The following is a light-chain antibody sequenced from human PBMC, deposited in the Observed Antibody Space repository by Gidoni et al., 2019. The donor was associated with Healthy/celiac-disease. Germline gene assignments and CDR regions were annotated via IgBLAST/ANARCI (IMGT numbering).Light chain of an antibody. Sequence: PGERATLSCRASQSVSSYLAWYQQKPGQAPRLLIYDASNRATGIPARFSGSGSGTDFTLTISSLEPEDFAVYYCQQRSNWPRALTFGGGTKVEIK. V-gene: IGKV3-11*01. J-gene: IGKJ4*01. CDR1: QSVSSY. CDR2: DAS. CDR3: QQRSNWPRALT.